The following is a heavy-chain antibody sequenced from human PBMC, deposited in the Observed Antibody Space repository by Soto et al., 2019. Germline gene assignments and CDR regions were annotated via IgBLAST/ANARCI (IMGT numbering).Heavy chain of an antibody. CDR1: GGSFSGYY. D-gene: IGHD6-19*01. CDR3: ARGRGSGWYTYYYYYYGMDV. Sequence: SETLSLTCAVYGGSFSGYYWSWIRQPPGKGLEWIGEINHSGSTNYNPSLKSRVTISVDTSKNQFSLKLSSVTAADTAVYYCARGRGSGWYTYYYYYYGMDVWRQGTTVTVTS. CDR2: INHSGST. V-gene: IGHV4-34*01. J-gene: IGHJ6*02.